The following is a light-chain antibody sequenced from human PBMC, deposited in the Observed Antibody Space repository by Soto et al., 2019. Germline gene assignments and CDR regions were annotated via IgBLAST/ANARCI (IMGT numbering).Light chain of an antibody. J-gene: IGLJ2*01. CDR3: SSYTSIGRVV. CDR2: EVS. CDR1: SSDVGGYNF. Sequence: QSALTQPASVSGSPGQSITISCTGTSSDVGGYNFVSWYQQHPGKAPKVMIYEVSNRPSGVSNRFSGSKSGNTASLSISGLQAEDEADYYCSSYTSIGRVVFGGGTQLTVL. V-gene: IGLV2-14*01.